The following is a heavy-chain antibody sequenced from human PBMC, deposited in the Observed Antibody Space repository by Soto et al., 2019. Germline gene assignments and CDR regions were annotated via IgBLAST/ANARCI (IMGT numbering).Heavy chain of an antibody. J-gene: IGHJ4*02. CDR2: TRNKANSYTT. Sequence: EVQLVESGGGLVQPGGSLRLSCAVSGFTISDHYMDWVRQAPGKGLEWVGRTRNKANSYTTEYAASVKGRFTISRDDSKNSLYLQMNSLKTEDTAVYYCVSTSRNWDARNFDYWGQATLVTVSS. CDR1: GFTISDHY. D-gene: IGHD1-1*01. CDR3: VSTSRNWDARNFDY. V-gene: IGHV3-72*01.